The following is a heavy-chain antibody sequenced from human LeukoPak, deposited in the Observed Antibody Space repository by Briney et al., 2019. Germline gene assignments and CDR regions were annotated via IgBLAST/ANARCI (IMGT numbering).Heavy chain of an antibody. CDR1: GFTFSSYG. D-gene: IGHD3-22*01. J-gene: IGHJ4*02. CDR2: IRYDGSNK. Sequence: GGSLRLSCAASGFTFSSYGMHWVRQAPGKGLEWVSFIRYDGSNKYYADSVKGRFTISRDNSKNTLNLHMNSLRAEDTAVYYCAKDPTHYRVWDYYETIGLSYWGQGTLVTVSS. V-gene: IGHV3-30*02. CDR3: AKDPTHYRVWDYYETIGLSY.